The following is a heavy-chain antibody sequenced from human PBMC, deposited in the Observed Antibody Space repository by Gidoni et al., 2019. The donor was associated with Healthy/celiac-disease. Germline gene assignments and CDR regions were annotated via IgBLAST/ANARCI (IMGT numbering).Heavy chain of an antibody. Sequence: WFRQAPGKGLEWVGFIRSKAYGGTTEYAASVKGRFTISRDDSKSIAYLQMNSLKTEDTAVYYCTLYYYDSSGYYGTDYWGQGTLVTVSS. CDR3: TLYYYDSSGYYGTDY. D-gene: IGHD3-22*01. CDR2: IRSKAYGGTT. V-gene: IGHV3-49*03. J-gene: IGHJ4*02.